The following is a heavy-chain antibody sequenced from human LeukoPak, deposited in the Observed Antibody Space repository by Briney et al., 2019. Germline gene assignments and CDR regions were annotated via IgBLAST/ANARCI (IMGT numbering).Heavy chain of an antibody. D-gene: IGHD3-3*01. Sequence: PGGSLRLSCAASGFTFSSYGMHWVRQAPGKGLEWVAFIRYDGSNKYYADSVKGRFTISRDNSKNTLYLQMNGLRAEDTAVYYCAKDQRFLEWPGTAAFDIWGQGTMVTVSS. CDR1: GFTFSSYG. CDR2: IRYDGSNK. CDR3: AKDQRFLEWPGTAAFDI. J-gene: IGHJ3*02. V-gene: IGHV3-30*02.